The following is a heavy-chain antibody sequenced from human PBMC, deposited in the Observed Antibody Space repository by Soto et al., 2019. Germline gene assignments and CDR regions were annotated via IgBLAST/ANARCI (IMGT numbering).Heavy chain of an antibody. CDR1: GGSVSSGSYY. CDR2: LYYSGST. Sequence: HVQLQESGPGLVKPSETLSLTCTVSGGSVSSGSYYWSWIRQPPGKGLEWIGYLYYSGSTNYNPSLKSRVTISVDTSKNQFSLKLSSVTAADTAVYYCARAEYYYGMDVWGQGTTVTVSS. J-gene: IGHJ6*02. V-gene: IGHV4-61*01. CDR3: ARAEYYYGMDV.